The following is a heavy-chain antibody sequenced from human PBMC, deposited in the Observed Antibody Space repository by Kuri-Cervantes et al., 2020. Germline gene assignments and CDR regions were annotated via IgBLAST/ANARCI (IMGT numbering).Heavy chain of an antibody. D-gene: IGHD6-13*01. V-gene: IGHV3-73*01. CDR1: GFSFSNAW. CDR3: ARDTWQQLSDYYYMDV. CDR2: IRSKANSYAT. Sequence: GGSLRLSCAASGFSFSNAWMTWVRQAPGKGLEWVGRIRSKANSYATAYAASVKGRFTISRDDSKNTAYLQMNSLRAEDTAVYYCARDTWQQLSDYYYMDVWGKGTTVTVSS. J-gene: IGHJ6*03.